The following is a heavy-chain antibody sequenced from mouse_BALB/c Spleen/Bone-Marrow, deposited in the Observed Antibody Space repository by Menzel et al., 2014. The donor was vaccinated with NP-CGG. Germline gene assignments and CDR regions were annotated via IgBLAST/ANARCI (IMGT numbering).Heavy chain of an antibody. D-gene: IGHD1-3*01. CDR3: ARRLRGYYAMDC. CDR1: GYTFTNYW. V-gene: IGHV1S22*01. CDR2: VYPGRGSI. J-gene: IGHJ4*01. Sequence: LQQSGSELVRPGASVKLSCKASGYTFTNYWIHWVKRRPGQGLEWIGNVYPGRGSINSDEKFKTKATLTVDTSSSTAYMHLNSLTSEDSAVYYCARRLRGYYAMDCWGQGTSVTVSS.